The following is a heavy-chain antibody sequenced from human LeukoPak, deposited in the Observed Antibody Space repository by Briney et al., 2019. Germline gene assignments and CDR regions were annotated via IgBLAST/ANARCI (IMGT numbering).Heavy chain of an antibody. J-gene: IGHJ3*02. CDR2: IYPGDSDT. CDR1: GYTFSTNW. V-gene: IGHV5-51*01. CDR3: ARPPFI. Sequence: GESLKISCKGSGYTFSTNWIGWVRQMPGKGLEWMGIIYPGDSDTRYSPSFQGQVTISVDKSISAAYLQWSSLKASDTAMYYCARPPFIWGQGTMVTVSS.